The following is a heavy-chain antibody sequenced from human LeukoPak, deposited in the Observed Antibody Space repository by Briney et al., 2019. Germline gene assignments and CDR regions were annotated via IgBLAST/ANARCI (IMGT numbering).Heavy chain of an antibody. D-gene: IGHD2-2*01. Sequence: ASVKVSCKASGYTFSDYYLHWVRQAPGQGFEWMGWINPNSGDTNYAQKFQGRVTMTRDTSISTAHMEMSRLRSDDTAVYYCARANFLYCSSTTCLFDYWGQGTLVTVSS. CDR2: INPNSGDT. CDR1: GYTFSDYY. CDR3: ARANFLYCSSTTCLFDY. V-gene: IGHV1-2*02. J-gene: IGHJ4*02.